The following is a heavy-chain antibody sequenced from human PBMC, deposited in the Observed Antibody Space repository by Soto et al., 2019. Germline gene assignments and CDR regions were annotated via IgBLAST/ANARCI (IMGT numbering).Heavy chain of an antibody. CDR2: ISAYNGNT. D-gene: IGHD3-22*01. J-gene: IGHJ3*02. V-gene: IGHV1-18*01. CDR3: AGPRPYVGSGSYAFDI. CDR1: GYTFTSYG. Sequence: QVQLVQSGAEVKKPGASVKVSCKASGYTFTSYGISWVRQAPGQGLEWMGWISAYNGNTNYAQKLQGRVTMTTDTSTSTAYMELRSLRSDDTAVYYCAGPRPYVGSGSYAFDIWGQGTMVTVSS.